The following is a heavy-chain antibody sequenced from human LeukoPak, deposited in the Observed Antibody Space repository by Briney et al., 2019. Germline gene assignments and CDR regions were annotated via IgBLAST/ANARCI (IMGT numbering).Heavy chain of an antibody. V-gene: IGHV4-39*02. CDR3: SRLTHSYYTDTAGYYPYYYMDV. CDR2: ISYSGKT. Sequence: SETLSLTCTVSGDSISSSDYYWGWIRQSPGKGLEWIGRISYSGKTFYNPSLKSRVTMSVDTSKNLFSLRLNSVTAADTAVYYCSRLTHSYYTDTAGYYPYYYMDVWGEGATVTVSS. CDR1: GDSISSSDYY. D-gene: IGHD3-22*01. J-gene: IGHJ6*03.